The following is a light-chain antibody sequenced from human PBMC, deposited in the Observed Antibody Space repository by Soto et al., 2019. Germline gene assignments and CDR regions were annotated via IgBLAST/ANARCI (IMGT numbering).Light chain of an antibody. Sequence: IDMTQSPATLSVSPGERATLSCRASQTIYSNVAWYQQRPGQAPRLLIYRASTRATGIPARFSGSGSGTEFPLTIGSLQSEDSAVYYCQQYQNLWTFGQGTKVEIK. CDR2: RAS. CDR1: QTIYSN. V-gene: IGKV3-15*01. CDR3: QQYQNLWT. J-gene: IGKJ1*01.